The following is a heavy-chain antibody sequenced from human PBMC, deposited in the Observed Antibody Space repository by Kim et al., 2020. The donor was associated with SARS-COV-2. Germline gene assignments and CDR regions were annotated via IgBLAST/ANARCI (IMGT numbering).Heavy chain of an antibody. CDR3: ARERKFYDYYYGMDV. CDR1: GFTFSDYY. V-gene: IGHV3-11*01. CDR2: ISSSGSTI. J-gene: IGHJ6*02. Sequence: GGSLRLSCAASGFTFSDYYMSWIRQAPGKGLEWVSYISSSGSTIYYADSVKGRFTISRDNAKNSLYLQMNSLRAEDTAVYYCARERKFYDYYYGMDVWGQGTTVTVSS.